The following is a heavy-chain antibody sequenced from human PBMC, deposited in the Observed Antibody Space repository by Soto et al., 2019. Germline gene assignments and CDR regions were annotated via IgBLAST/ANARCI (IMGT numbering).Heavy chain of an antibody. CDR3: AGEHVLMFASHDAFNV. V-gene: IGHV3-48*03. D-gene: IGHD2-21*01. CDR1: GFALDTYD. CDR2: IATCGDRI. J-gene: IGHJ3*01. Sequence: EEQLVESGGDLVQPGGSLRLSCTSSGFALDTYDMNWVRLAPGKDLEWISHIATCGDRIYYADSVKGRFSISRDNVRNSVYLHINSRTHYDTALYYCAGEHVLMFASHDAFNVWGHVTVVTVSS.